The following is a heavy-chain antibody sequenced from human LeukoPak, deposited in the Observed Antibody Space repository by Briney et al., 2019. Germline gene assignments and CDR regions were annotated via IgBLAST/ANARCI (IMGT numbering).Heavy chain of an antibody. Sequence: SQTLSLTCNVSGGSISSGDYYWSWIRQPPGKGLEWIGYIYYSGSTYYNPSLKSRVTISVDTSKNQFSLKLSSVTAADTAVYYCARAEVDTAMAKEWGQGTLVTVSS. CDR1: GGSISSGDYY. CDR3: ARAEVDTAMAKE. J-gene: IGHJ4*02. CDR2: IYYSGST. D-gene: IGHD5-18*01. V-gene: IGHV4-30-4*08.